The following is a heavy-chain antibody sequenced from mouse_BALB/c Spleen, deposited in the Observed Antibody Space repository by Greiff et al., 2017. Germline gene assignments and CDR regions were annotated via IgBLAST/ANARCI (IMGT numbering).Heavy chain of an antibody. J-gene: IGHJ4*01. Sequence: QVQLQQSGAELAKPGASVKMSCKASGYTFTSYWMHWVKQRPGQGLEWIGYINPSTGYTEYNQKFKDKATLTADKSSSTAYMQLSSLTSEDSAVYYCARITNNAMDYWGQGTSVTVSS. CDR1: GYTFTSYW. D-gene: IGHD1-1*01. CDR3: ARITNNAMDY. V-gene: IGHV1-7*01. CDR2: INPSTGYT.